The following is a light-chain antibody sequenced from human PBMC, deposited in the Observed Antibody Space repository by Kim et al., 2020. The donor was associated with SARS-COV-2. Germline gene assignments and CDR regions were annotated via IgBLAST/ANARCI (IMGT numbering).Light chain of an antibody. V-gene: IGLV1-51*01. CDR2: DNN. Sequence: QKVTISCSGSTSNIGNNSVSWYQQLPGTAPKLLIYDNNKRPSGIPGRFSGSKSGTSATLGITGLQTGDEADYYCGTWDSSLSAGVFGGGTQLTVL. CDR3: GTWDSSLSAGV. J-gene: IGLJ3*02. CDR1: TSNIGNNS.